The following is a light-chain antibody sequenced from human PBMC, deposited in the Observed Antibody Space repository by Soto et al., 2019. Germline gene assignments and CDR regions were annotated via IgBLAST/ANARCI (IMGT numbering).Light chain of an antibody. Sequence: EIVLTQSPAILSLSPGERATLSCRASQSLSRFLAWYQQKPGQAPRLLIYDASNRATGVPARFSGSGSGTDFTLTISSLEPEDFAVYYCQQRTNWLTFGGGTKVDIK. CDR3: QQRTNWLT. CDR1: QSLSRF. V-gene: IGKV3-11*01. CDR2: DAS. J-gene: IGKJ4*01.